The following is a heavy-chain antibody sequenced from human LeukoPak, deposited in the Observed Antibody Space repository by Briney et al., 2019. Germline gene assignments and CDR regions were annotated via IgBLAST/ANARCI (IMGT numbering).Heavy chain of an antibody. CDR2: ISSSGSTI. V-gene: IGHV3-48*03. D-gene: IGHD5-24*01. CDR1: GFTFSSYE. CDR3: ARGKRGSYNFWTCAFDI. Sequence: GGSLRLSCAASGFTFSSYEMNWVRQAPGKGLEWVSYISSSGSTIYYADSVKGRFTISRDNAKNSLYLQMNSLRAEDAAVYYCARGKRGSYNFWTCAFDIWGQGTMVTVSS. J-gene: IGHJ3*02.